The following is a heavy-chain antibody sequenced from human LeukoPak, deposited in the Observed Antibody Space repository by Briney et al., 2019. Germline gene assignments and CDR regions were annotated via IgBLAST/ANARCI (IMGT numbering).Heavy chain of an antibody. CDR3: SRANYGDYTFDY. CDR1: GFPFSPYS. CDR2: ISCSTYYI. V-gene: IGHV3-21*01. J-gene: IGHJ4*02. D-gene: IGHD4-17*01. Sequence: GGSLRLSCGASGFPFSPYSMNWVRQAPGKGLEGVSSISCSTYYIYYTDSVKGRFTISRDNAKNSLYLQMNSLRAEDTAVYYWSRANYGDYTFDYWGEGTLVSVSS.